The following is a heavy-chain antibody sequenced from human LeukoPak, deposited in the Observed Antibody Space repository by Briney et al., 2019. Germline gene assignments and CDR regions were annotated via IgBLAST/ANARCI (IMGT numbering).Heavy chain of an antibody. D-gene: IGHD3-10*01. V-gene: IGHV4-61*02. CDR3: ARDFGYYGSGSRGFVFDP. CDR2: IYTSGST. J-gene: IGHJ5*02. CDR1: GGSISSGSYY. Sequence: SETQSLTCTVSGGSISSGSYYWSWIRQPAGKGLEWIGRIYTSGSTNYNPSLKSRVTISVDTSKNQFSLKLSSVTAADTAVYYCARDFGYYGSGSRGFVFDPWGQGTLVTVSS.